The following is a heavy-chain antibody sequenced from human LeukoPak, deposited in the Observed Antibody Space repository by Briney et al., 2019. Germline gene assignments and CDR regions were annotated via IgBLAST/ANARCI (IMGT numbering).Heavy chain of an antibody. CDR1: GYTFTSYG. J-gene: IGHJ4*02. Sequence: ASVKVSCKASGYTFTSYGISWVRQAPGQGLEWMGWISAYNGNTNYAQKLQGRVTMTTDTSTSTAYMELRSLRSDDTAVYYCARACRSSTSCYRSDFDYWGQGTLVAVSS. D-gene: IGHD2-2*02. CDR2: ISAYNGNT. V-gene: IGHV1-18*01. CDR3: ARACRSSTSCYRSDFDY.